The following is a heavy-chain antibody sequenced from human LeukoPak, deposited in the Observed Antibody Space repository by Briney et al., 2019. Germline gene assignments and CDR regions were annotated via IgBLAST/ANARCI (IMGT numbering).Heavy chain of an antibody. CDR2: ISGSGGST. Sequence: GGSLRLSCAASGFTFSSYAMSWVRQAPGKGLEWVSAISGSGGSTYYADSVKGRFTISRDNSKNTLYLQMNSLRAEDTAVYFCAKDHGYGGYDPVDYWGQGTLVTVSS. CDR3: AKDHGYGGYDPVDY. D-gene: IGHD5-12*01. CDR1: GFTFSSYA. J-gene: IGHJ4*02. V-gene: IGHV3-23*01.